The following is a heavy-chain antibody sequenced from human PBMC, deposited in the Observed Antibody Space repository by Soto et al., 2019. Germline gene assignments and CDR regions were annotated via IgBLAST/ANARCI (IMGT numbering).Heavy chain of an antibody. CDR2: INPKSGGT. J-gene: IGHJ6*02. Sequence: SVKVSCKASGYSFTDYHIHWVRQAPVQGLEWLGRINPKSGGTSTAQKFQGWVTMTRDRSISTVYMELTRLRSDDTAVYFCARGHSTDCSNGVCSFFYNHEMDVWGQGTTVTVSS. V-gene: IGHV1-2*04. CDR3: ARGHSTDCSNGVCSFFYNHEMDV. D-gene: IGHD2-8*01. CDR1: GYSFTDYH.